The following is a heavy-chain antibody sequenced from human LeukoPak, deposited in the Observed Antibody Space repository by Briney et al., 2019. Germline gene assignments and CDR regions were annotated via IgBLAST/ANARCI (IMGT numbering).Heavy chain of an antibody. J-gene: IGHJ5*02. Sequence: GGSLRLSCAASGFTFDDYAMHWVRQAPGKGLEWVSGISWNSGSIGYADSVKGRFTISRDNAKNSLYLQMNSLRAEDTALYYCAKDISSGFLTPRNWFDPWGQGTLVTVSS. D-gene: IGHD3-9*01. CDR1: GFTFDDYA. CDR3: AKDISSGFLTPRNWFDP. CDR2: ISWNSGSI. V-gene: IGHV3-9*01.